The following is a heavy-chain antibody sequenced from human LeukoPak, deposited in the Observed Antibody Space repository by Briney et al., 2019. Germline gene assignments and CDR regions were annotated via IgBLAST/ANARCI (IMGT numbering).Heavy chain of an antibody. J-gene: IGHJ4*02. CDR1: GGSISSYY. D-gene: IGHD6-13*01. V-gene: IGHV4-59*08. CDR3: ARHSVAAAGTFDY. Sequence: SETLSLTCTVSGGSISSYYWSWIRQPPGKGLEWIGYIYYSGSTDYNPSLKSRVTISVDTSKNQFSLKLSSVTAADTAVYYCARHSVAAAGTFDYWGQGTLVTVSS. CDR2: IYYSGST.